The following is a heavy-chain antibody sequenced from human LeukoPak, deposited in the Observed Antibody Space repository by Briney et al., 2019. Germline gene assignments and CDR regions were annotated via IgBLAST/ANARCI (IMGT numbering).Heavy chain of an antibody. CDR1: GGSISSGDYY. D-gene: IGHD3-22*01. Sequence: SQTLSLTCTVSGGSISSGDYYWSWIRQPAGKGLEWIGRISTYGITHYNPYLKSRVTISRDTSKNQFSLKVNSVTAADTAVYYCATLGFSSGYYYYFDHWGQGTLVTVSS. J-gene: IGHJ4*02. CDR3: ATLGFSSGYYYYFDH. V-gene: IGHV4-61*02. CDR2: ISTYGIT.